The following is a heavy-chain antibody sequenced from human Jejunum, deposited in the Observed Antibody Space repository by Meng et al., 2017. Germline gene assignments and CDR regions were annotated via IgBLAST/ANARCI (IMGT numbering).Heavy chain of an antibody. CDR1: GFSLSTSGVG. CDR2: IYWDDDK. V-gene: IGHV2-5*02. CDR3: AHRRPSYAVAYGMNV. J-gene: IGHJ6*02. Sequence: SGPTLVKPTQTLTLTCTFSGFSLSTSGVGVGWIRQPPWKALEWLEIIYWDDDKRYSPSLKNRLTVTKDTSKNQVFLTMPNMDPVDTATYYCAHRRPSYAVAYGMNVWGQGTPVTVSS.